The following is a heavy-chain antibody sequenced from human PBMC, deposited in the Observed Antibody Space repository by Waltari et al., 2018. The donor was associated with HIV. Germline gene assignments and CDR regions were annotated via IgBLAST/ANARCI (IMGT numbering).Heavy chain of an antibody. CDR3: AKEGIGAFFDD. CDR2: ISPDGLYT. V-gene: IGHV3-23*01. Sequence: EVQLLESGGDLVQPGGSLRLSCAASGLPFFNCAFSWVRQAPGAGLEWVSAISPDGLYTYYADSVKGRFTISRDNSKNTLYLQMNSLGAEDTAVYYCAKEGIGAFFDDWGQGTLVTVSS. CDR1: GLPFFNCA. J-gene: IGHJ4*02. D-gene: IGHD3-10*01.